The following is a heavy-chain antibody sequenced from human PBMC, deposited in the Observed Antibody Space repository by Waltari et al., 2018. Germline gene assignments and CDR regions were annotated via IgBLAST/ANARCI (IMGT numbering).Heavy chain of an antibody. J-gene: IGHJ4*02. Sequence: QVQLQQWGAGLLKPSETLSLTCAVYGGSFSGYYWSWIRQPPGKGLEWIGEINHSGSTNANPSLKSRVTISVDTSKNQFSLKLSSVTAADTAVYYCARRYSSGWSLRNLFDYWGQGTLVTVSS. CDR1: GGSFSGYY. CDR2: INHSGST. V-gene: IGHV4-34*01. CDR3: ARRYSSGWSLRNLFDY. D-gene: IGHD6-19*01.